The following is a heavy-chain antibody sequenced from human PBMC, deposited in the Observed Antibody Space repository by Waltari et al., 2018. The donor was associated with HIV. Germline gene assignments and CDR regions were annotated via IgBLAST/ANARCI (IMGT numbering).Heavy chain of an antibody. Sequence: EVQLLESGGGLVQPGGSLRLSCAASGFTFSSYAMSWVRQAPGKGLEWVSAISGSGGSTYYADSVKGRFTISRDNSKNTLYLQMNSLRAEDTAVYYCTTIQLWLQGMDVWGQGTTVTVSS. CDR1: GFTFSSYA. V-gene: IGHV3-23*01. CDR2: ISGSGGST. J-gene: IGHJ6*02. CDR3: TTIQLWLQGMDV. D-gene: IGHD5-18*01.